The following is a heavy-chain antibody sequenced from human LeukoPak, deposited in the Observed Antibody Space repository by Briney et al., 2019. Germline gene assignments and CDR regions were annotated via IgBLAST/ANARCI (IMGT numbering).Heavy chain of an antibody. CDR2: ISSSSSYI. J-gene: IGHJ4*02. CDR1: GFTFSSYS. V-gene: IGHV3-21*01. Sequence: GGSLRLSCAASGFTFSSYSMNWVRQAPGKGLEWVSSISSSSSYIYYADSVKGRFTISRDNAKNSLYLQMNSLRAEDTAVYYCARDRESGYDILTGYFPDRRACFDYWGQGTLVTVSS. CDR3: ARDRESGYDILTGYFPDRRACFDY. D-gene: IGHD3-9*01.